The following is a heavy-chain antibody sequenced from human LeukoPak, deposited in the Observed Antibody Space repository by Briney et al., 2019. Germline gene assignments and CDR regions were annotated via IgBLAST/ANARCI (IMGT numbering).Heavy chain of an antibody. J-gene: IGHJ3*02. Sequence: ASVKVSCKASGYTFTSYYMHWVRQAPGQGLEWMGIINPSGGSTSYAQEFQGRVTMTRDTSTSTVYMELSSLRSEDTAVYYCARDLSSGWLTSETFDIWGQGTMVTVSS. CDR2: INPSGGST. D-gene: IGHD6-19*01. CDR3: ARDLSSGWLTSETFDI. V-gene: IGHV1-46*01. CDR1: GYTFTSYY.